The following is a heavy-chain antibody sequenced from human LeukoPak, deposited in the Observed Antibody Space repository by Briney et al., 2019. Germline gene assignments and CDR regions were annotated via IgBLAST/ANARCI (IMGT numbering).Heavy chain of an antibody. D-gene: IGHD1-26*01. CDR3: ARDLWVVGATFDY. Sequence: PGGSLRLSCGASGFIFSDYYMSWIRQAPGKGLEWISYISSSGTPKYYADSVKGRFTISRDNAKNSLYLQMNSLRAEDTAVYYCARDLWVVGATFDYWGQGTLVTVSS. CDR1: GFIFSDYY. CDR2: ISSSGTPK. V-gene: IGHV3-11*04. J-gene: IGHJ4*02.